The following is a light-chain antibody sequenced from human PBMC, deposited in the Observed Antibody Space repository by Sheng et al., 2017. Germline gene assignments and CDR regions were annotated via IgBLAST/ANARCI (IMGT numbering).Light chain of an antibody. J-gene: IGKJ1*01. V-gene: IGKV1-13*02. Sequence: AIQLTQSPSSLSASVGDRVTITCRASQGISSAVAWYQQKPGKPPNLLIYDASTLERGVPSRFSGSGSGTDFTLTISSVQPEDFATYYCQQFNTYPRTFGQGTKVEIK. CDR2: DAS. CDR1: QGISSA. CDR3: QQFNTYPRT.